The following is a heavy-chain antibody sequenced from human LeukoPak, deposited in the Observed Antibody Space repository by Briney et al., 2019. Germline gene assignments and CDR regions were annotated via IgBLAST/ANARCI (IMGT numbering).Heavy chain of an antibody. J-gene: IGHJ4*02. CDR2: IYYSGST. V-gene: IGHV4-59*01. Sequence: KASETLSLTCTVSGGSTSSYYWSWIRQPPGKGLEWIGYIYYSGSTNYNPSLKSRVTISVDTSKNQFPLKLSSVTAADTAVYYCARGGYGPYRVPLDYWGQGTLVTVSS. D-gene: IGHD3-16*01. CDR3: ARGGYGPYRVPLDY. CDR1: GGSTSSYY.